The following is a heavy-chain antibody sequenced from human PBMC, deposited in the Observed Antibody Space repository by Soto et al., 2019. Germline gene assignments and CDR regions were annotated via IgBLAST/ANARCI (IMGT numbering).Heavy chain of an antibody. D-gene: IGHD6-19*01. J-gene: IGHJ4*02. CDR2: ISYDGSNK. V-gene: IGHV3-30*18. CDR3: AKLFESLIAVGGGVDY. CDR1: GFTFSNYG. Sequence: PGGSLRLSCAASGFTFSNYGMNWVRQAPGKGLEWVAIISYDGSNKYYADSVKGRFAISRDSSKNTLYLQMNSLRAEDTAVYYCAKLFESLIAVGGGVDYWGQGALVTVSS.